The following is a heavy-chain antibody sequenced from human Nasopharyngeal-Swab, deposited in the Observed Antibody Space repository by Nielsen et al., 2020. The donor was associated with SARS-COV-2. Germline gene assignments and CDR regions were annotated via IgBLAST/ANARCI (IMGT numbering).Heavy chain of an antibody. CDR3: ARGRDYGSTYYFDY. Sequence: GEFLKISCAASGFTFSSYSMNWVRQAPGKGLEWVSSISSSRSYIYYADSVKGRFTISRDNAKNSLYLQMNSLRAEDTAVYYCARGRDYGSTYYFDYWGQGTLVTVSS. CDR1: GFTFSSYS. CDR2: ISSSRSYI. D-gene: IGHD4-17*01. J-gene: IGHJ4*02. V-gene: IGHV3-21*01.